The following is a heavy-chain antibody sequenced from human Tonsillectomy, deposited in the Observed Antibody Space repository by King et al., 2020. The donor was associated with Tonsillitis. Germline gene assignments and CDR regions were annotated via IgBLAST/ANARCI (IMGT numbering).Heavy chain of an antibody. CDR1: GGSISSSDYY. D-gene: IGHD3-10*01. CDR3: ARHFPMVRGVLISGFDS. J-gene: IGHJ4*02. CDR2: IYYTGGI. V-gene: IGHV4-39*01. Sequence: QLQLQESGPGLVKPSETLSLTCSVSGGSISSSDYYWGWIRQPPGKGPEWIGSIYYTGGIYYNPSLKSRVTTSVDKSKNQFSLKLSSVTAADTAVYYCARHFPMVRGVLISGFDSWGQGTLVTVSS.